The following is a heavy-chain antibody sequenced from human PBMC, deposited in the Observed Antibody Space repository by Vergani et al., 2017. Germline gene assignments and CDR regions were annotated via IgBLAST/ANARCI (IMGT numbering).Heavy chain of an antibody. Sequence: EVQLLESGGGLVQPGGSLRLSCAASGFTFSSYAMSWVRQAPGKGLEWVSAISGSGGSTYYADSVKGRFTISRDNSKNTLYLQMNSLRAEDTAVYCCAKRPERVGATGVSDYWGQGTLVTVSS. CDR2: ISGSGGST. V-gene: IGHV3-23*01. D-gene: IGHD1-26*01. J-gene: IGHJ4*02. CDR1: GFTFSSYA. CDR3: AKRPERVGATGVSDY.